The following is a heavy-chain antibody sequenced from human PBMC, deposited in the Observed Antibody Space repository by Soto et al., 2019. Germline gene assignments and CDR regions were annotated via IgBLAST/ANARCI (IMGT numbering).Heavy chain of an antibody. J-gene: IGHJ5*02. CDR2: ISYDGSNK. CDR1: GFTFSSYG. V-gene: IGHV3-30*03. Sequence: GGSLRLSCAASGFTFSSYGMHWVRQAPGKGLEWVAVISYDGSNKYYADSVKGRFTISRDNAKNSLYLQMNSLRDEDTAVYYCARESAALNWFDPWGQGT. CDR3: ARESAALNWFDP. D-gene: IGHD2-2*01.